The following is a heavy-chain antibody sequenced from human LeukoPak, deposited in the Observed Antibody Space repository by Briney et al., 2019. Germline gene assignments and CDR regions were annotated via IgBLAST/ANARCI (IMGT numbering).Heavy chain of an antibody. Sequence: SETLSLTCTVSGGSISSGGYYWSWIRQPPGKGLEWIGYIYHSGSTYYNPSLKSRVTISVDRSKNQFSLKLSSVTAADTAVYYCAREGPVGGLYGSGSYSDYWGQGTLVTVSS. V-gene: IGHV4-30-2*01. CDR3: AREGPVGGLYGSGSYSDY. CDR2: IYHSGST. CDR1: GGSISSGGYY. J-gene: IGHJ4*02. D-gene: IGHD3-10*01.